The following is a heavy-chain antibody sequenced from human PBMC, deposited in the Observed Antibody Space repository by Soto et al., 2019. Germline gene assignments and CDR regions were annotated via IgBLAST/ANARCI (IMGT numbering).Heavy chain of an antibody. J-gene: IGHJ6*03. CDR3: AALYYDFWSGYSSPSHYYYYMDV. D-gene: IGHD3-3*01. CDR2: IYHSGST. CDR1: SGSISSSNW. V-gene: IGHV4-4*02. Sequence: SETLSLTCAVSSGSISSSNWWSWVRQPPGKGLEWIGEIYHSGSTNYNPSLKSRVTISVDKSKNQFSLKLSSVTAADTAVYYCAALYYDFWSGYSSPSHYYYYMDVWGKGTTVTVSS.